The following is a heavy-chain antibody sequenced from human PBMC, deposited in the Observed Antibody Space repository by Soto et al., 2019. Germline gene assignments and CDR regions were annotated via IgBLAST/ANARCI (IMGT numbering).Heavy chain of an antibody. Sequence: GGSLRLSCAASGFTFSSYGMHWVRQAPGKGLEWVAVIWYDGSNKYYADSVKGRFTISRDNSKNTLYLQMNSLRAEDTAVYYCARARTEGGDAFDIWGQGTMVTVSS. D-gene: IGHD3-16*01. J-gene: IGHJ3*02. CDR1: GFTFSSYG. CDR2: IWYDGSNK. V-gene: IGHV3-33*01. CDR3: ARARTEGGDAFDI.